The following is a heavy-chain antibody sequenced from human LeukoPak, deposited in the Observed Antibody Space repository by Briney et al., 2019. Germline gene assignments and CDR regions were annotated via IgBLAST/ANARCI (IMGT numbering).Heavy chain of an antibody. J-gene: IGHJ4*02. CDR1: GFTFSSYG. CDR2: ILNDGTNK. Sequence: GGSLRLSCAASGFTFSSYGMHWVLQAPGKGLEWVAFILNDGTNKYHADSVKGRFTVSRDNSKNTLYLQMNSLRTEDSAVYYCANEWLHISGTYKANNWGQGTLVTVSS. D-gene: IGHD3-10*01. V-gene: IGHV3-30*02. CDR3: ANEWLHISGTYKANN.